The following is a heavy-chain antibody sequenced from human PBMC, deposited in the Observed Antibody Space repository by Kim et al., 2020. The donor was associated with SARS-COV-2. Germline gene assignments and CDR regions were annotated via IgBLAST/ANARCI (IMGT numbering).Heavy chain of an antibody. Sequence: ASVKVSCKTSGYSFSSYGISWVRQAPGQGLEWMAWISGYNGKRDYAQKFQDRVTVTIDTSTSTAYMEVRSLRSDDTAVYYCARDFYDFWTTYWDRDPVGHFDYWGQGTLVTVSS. CDR1: GYSFSSYG. V-gene: IGHV1-18*01. CDR3: ARDFYDFWTTYWDRDPVGHFDY. J-gene: IGHJ4*02. CDR2: ISGYNGKR. D-gene: IGHD3-3*01.